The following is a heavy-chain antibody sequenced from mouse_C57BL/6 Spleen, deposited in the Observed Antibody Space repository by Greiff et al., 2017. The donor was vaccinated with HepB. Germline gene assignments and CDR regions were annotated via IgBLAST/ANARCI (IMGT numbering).Heavy chain of an antibody. Sequence: EVKLVESGGGLVKPGGSLKLSCAASGFTFSSYAMSWVRQTPEKRLEWVATISDGGSYTYYPDNVKGRFTISRDNAKNNLYLQMSHLKSEDTAMYYCARVGPTGYWYFDVWGTGTTVTVSS. CDR1: GFTFSSYA. J-gene: IGHJ1*03. D-gene: IGHD4-1*02. CDR2: ISDGGSYT. CDR3: ARVGPTGYWYFDV. V-gene: IGHV5-4*03.